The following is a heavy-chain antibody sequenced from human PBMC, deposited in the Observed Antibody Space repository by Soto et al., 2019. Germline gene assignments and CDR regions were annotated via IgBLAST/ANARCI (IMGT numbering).Heavy chain of an antibody. V-gene: IGHV4-38-2*01. D-gene: IGHD2-21*01. CDR3: SRGVNL. CDR2: IYHSGTA. J-gene: IGHJ4*02. CDR1: GYSITSGDS. Sequence: SETLSLTCAVFGYSITSGDSWGCFRQPPGKGLEWIGTIYHSGTAYYNPSLTSRVTISIDTSKHQFSLTLSSVTAADSAVYYCSRGVNLWGQGSLVTVSS.